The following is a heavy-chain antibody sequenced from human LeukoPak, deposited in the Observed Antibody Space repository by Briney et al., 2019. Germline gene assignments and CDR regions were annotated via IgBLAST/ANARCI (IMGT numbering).Heavy chain of an antibody. V-gene: IGHV1-2*02. Sequence: ASVKVSCKASGYTFTGYYMHWVRQAPGQGLEWMGWINPNSGGTNYAQKFQGRVTMTRNTSISTAYMELSSLRSEDTAVYYCARQTANYYYYMDVWGKGTTVTVSS. J-gene: IGHJ6*03. CDR2: INPNSGGT. CDR1: GYTFTGYY. D-gene: IGHD6-25*01. CDR3: ARQTANYYYYMDV.